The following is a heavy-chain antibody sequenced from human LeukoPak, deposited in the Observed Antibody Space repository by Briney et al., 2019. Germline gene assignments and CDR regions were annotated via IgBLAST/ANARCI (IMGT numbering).Heavy chain of an antibody. V-gene: IGHV3-30-3*01. Sequence: GGSLRLSCAASGFTFSSYAMHWVRQAPGKGLEWVAVISYDGSNKYYADSVKGRFTISRDNSKNTLYLQMNSLRAEDTAVYYCAREDSSSWPFFDFWGQGTLVTVSS. CDR2: ISYDGSNK. J-gene: IGHJ4*02. CDR1: GFTFSSYA. CDR3: AREDSSSWPFFDF. D-gene: IGHD6-13*01.